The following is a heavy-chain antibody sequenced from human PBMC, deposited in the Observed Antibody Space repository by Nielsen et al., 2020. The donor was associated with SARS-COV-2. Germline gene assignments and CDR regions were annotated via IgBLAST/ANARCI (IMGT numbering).Heavy chain of an antibody. D-gene: IGHD2-21*02. CDR2: IWYDGSNK. V-gene: IGHV3-33*01. CDR3: ARAQVVVTANWFDP. J-gene: IGHJ5*02. CDR1: GFTFSSYG. Sequence: GESLKISCAASGFTFSSYGMHWVRQAPGKGLEWVAVIWYDGSNKYYADSVKGRFTISRDNSKNTLYLQMNSLRAEDTAVYYCARAQVVVTANWFDPWGQGTLVTVSS.